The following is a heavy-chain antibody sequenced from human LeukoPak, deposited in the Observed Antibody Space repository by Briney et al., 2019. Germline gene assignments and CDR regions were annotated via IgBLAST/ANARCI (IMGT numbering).Heavy chain of an antibody. CDR1: GGSISSSNW. Sequence: SETLSLTCAVSGGSISSSNWWSWVRQPPGKGLEWIGEIYHSGSTNYNPSLKSQVTISVDKSKNQFSLKLSSVTAADTAVYYCARDECPLWSISCHRGFDPWGQGLLVTVSS. CDR3: ARDECPLWSISCHRGFDP. D-gene: IGHD2-2*02. CDR2: IYHSGST. J-gene: IGHJ5*02. V-gene: IGHV4-4*02.